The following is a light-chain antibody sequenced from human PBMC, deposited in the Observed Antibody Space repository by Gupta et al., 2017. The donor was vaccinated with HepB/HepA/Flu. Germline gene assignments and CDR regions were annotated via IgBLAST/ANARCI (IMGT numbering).Light chain of an antibody. CDR2: KAS. J-gene: IGKJ1*01. CDR1: QSISSW. CDR3: QQYNSQRT. V-gene: IGKV1-5*03. Sequence: DIQMTQSPSTLSASVGDRVTITCRANQSISSWLAWYQQKAGKAPKLLIYKASSLESGVPSRFSGSGSGTEFTLTISSLQPDDFATYYCQQYNSQRTFGQGTKVEIK.